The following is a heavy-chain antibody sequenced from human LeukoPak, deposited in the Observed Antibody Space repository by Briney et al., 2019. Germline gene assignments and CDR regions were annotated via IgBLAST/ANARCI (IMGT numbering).Heavy chain of an antibody. V-gene: IGHV3-13*04. J-gene: IGHJ4*02. Sequence: GGSLRLSCAASGLSFSTYDMHWVRQATGEGLEWVSGIGKSGDTYYVGSVKGRFAISRDNAKNSLYLQMNSLRVGDTAVYYCARSSNAAYFDYWGQGTLVTVSS. CDR3: ARSSNAAYFDY. CDR1: GLSFSTYD. CDR2: IGKSGDT. D-gene: IGHD1-1*01.